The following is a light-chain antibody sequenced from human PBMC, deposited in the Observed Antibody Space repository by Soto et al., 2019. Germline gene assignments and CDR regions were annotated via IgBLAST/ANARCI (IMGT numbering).Light chain of an antibody. CDR2: EVS. J-gene: IGLJ3*02. CDR3: SSYTSSSTWV. CDR1: TRAVGGYNY. Sequence: QSVLTQPASVSGSPGQSITISCTGTTRAVGGYNYVSWYQQHPGKAPKLMIYEVSNRPSGVSNRFSGSKSGNTASLTISGLQAEDEADYYCSSYTSSSTWVFGGGTKLTVL. V-gene: IGLV2-14*01.